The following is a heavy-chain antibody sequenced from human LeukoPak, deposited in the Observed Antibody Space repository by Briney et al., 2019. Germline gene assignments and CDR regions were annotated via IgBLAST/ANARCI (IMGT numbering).Heavy chain of an antibody. J-gene: IGHJ4*02. CDR2: IYPRDGST. Sequence: ASVKASCKASGYTFTNNYLHWVRQAPGQGLEWMGMIYPRDGSTSYAQNFQGRVTVTRDTSTTTVHMELRGLRSEDTAVYYCARDQEGFDYWGQGTVVTVSS. CDR1: GYTFTNNY. V-gene: IGHV1-46*01. CDR3: ARDQEGFDY.